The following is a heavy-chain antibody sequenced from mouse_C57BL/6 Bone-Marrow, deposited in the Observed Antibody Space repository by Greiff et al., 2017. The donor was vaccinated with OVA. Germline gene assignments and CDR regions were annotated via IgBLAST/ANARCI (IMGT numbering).Heavy chain of an antibody. Sequence: QVQLKQSGPELVKPGASVKISCKASGYAFSSSWMNWVKQRPGKGLEWIGRIYPGDGDTNYNGKFKGKATLTADKSSSTAYRQLSSLTSEDSAVYFCARGNYYGSSYVFAYWGQGTLVTVSA. CDR1: GYAFSSSW. D-gene: IGHD1-1*01. CDR3: ARGNYYGSSYVFAY. CDR2: IYPGDGDT. V-gene: IGHV1-82*01. J-gene: IGHJ3*01.